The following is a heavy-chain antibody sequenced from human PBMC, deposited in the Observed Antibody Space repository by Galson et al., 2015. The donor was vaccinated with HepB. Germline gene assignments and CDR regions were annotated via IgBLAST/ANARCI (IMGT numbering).Heavy chain of an antibody. V-gene: IGHV2-70*11. Sequence: PALVKPTQTLTLTCTFSGFSLSTRGMCVTWIRQPPGKALEWLARIDWDDDKYYSTSLKTRLTVSKDTSKNQVVLTMANMDPVDTATYHCVRSSHYDYVWGYFRSQYYFDYWGQRTLVTVSS. D-gene: IGHD3-16*01. CDR3: VRSSHYDYVWGYFRSQYYFDY. CDR1: GFSLSTRGMC. J-gene: IGHJ4*02. CDR2: IDWDDDK.